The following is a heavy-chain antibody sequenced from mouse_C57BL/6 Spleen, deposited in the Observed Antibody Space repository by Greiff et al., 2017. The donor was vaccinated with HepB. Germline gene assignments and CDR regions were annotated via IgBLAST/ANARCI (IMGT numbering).Heavy chain of an antibody. CDR3: ARDYGRSYGDFDV. J-gene: IGHJ1*03. Sequence: QVQLQQSGTELVKPGASVKLSCKASGYTFTSYWMHWVKQRPGQGLEWIGNINPSNGGTNYNEKFKSKATLPVDKSSSTAYMRLSSLTSEDSAVYYCARDYGRSYGDFDVWGTGTTVTVSS. CDR1: GYTFTSYW. V-gene: IGHV1-53*01. D-gene: IGHD1-1*01. CDR2: INPSNGGT.